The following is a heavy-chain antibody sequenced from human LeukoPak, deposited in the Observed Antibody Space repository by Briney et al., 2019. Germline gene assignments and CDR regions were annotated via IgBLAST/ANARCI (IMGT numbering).Heavy chain of an antibody. CDR3: ANSGRTGTSSSRFDP. CDR1: GSISTSYG. Sequence: GGSLRLSCVASGSISTSYGTHWARQAPGKGLGWAALIRYDGRNKNYTDSRKGRFTISRDNSKNTLYLQMNSLRGEDSAVYYGANSGRTGTSSSRFDPWGQGTLVTVSS. CDR2: IRYDGRNK. J-gene: IGHJ5*02. V-gene: IGHV3-30*02. D-gene: IGHD1-7*01.